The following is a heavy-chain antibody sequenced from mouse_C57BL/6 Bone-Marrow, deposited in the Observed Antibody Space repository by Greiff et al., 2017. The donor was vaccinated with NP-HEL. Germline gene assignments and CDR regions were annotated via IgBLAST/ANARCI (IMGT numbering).Heavy chain of an antibody. V-gene: IGHV3-8*01. CDR2: ISYSGST. CDR1: GYSITSDY. D-gene: IGHD1-1*01. Sequence: DVKLQESGPGLAKPSQTLSLTCSVTGYSITSDYWNWIRKFPGNKLEYMGYISYSGSTYYNPSLKSRISITRDTSKNQYYLQLNSVTTEDTATYYCARSSGYYGSREWYFDVWGTGTTVTVSS. CDR3: ARSSGYYGSREWYFDV. J-gene: IGHJ1*03.